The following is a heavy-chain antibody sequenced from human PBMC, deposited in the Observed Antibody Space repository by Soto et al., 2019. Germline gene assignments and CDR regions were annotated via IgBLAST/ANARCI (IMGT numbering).Heavy chain of an antibody. CDR3: ARFSDKFAFDY. V-gene: IGHV3-33*01. CDR2: IWFDGSNE. Sequence: GWLRLSGAAFGFTFSNFGMHWVRQAPGKGLEWVTVIWFDGSNEFYADSVKGRFTISRDISKNTLYLQIHSLRAEDTAMYYCARFSDKFAFDYWGQGTRVTVYS. CDR1: GFTFSNFG. J-gene: IGHJ4*02.